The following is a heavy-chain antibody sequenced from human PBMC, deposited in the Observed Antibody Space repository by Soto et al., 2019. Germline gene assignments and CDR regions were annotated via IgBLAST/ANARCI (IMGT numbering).Heavy chain of an antibody. V-gene: IGHV6-1*01. Sequence: SQTLSLTCAISGDSVSSNSAAWNWIRQSPSRGLEWLGRTYYRSKRYNDYAGSVKSRITINPDTSKNQFSLQLNSVTPEDTAVYYCARDWREVVGACDIWGQGTMVTVSS. J-gene: IGHJ3*02. CDR3: ARDWREVVGACDI. D-gene: IGHD2-2*01. CDR2: TYYRSKRYN. CDR1: GDSVSSNSAA.